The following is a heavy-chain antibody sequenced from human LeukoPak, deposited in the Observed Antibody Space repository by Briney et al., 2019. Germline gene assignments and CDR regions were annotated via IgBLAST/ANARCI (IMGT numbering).Heavy chain of an antibody. J-gene: IGHJ3*02. Sequence: GESLKISCKGSGYSFTTYWIGWVRQMPGKGLEWMWIIYPGDSDTRYNPSFQGQVTISADKSISTAYLQWSSLKASDTAMYCCARLGYDSSGYYYGSVFDIWGQGTMLTVSS. CDR3: ARLGYDSSGYYYGSVFDI. CDR1: GYSFTTYW. CDR2: IYPGDSDT. D-gene: IGHD3-22*01. V-gene: IGHV5-51*01.